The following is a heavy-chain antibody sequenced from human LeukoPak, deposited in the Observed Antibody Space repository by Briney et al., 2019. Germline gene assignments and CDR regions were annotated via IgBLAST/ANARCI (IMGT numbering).Heavy chain of an antibody. V-gene: IGHV1-18*04. CDR3: ARKGDSSSWFANASDI. J-gene: IGHJ3*02. D-gene: IGHD6-13*01. Sequence: ASVKVSCKASGYTFRNYGINWVRQVPGQGLEWMGWISAYNGNANYAQKLRGRVTMTTDTSTSTAYMELRSLRSDDTAVYYCARKGDSSSWFANASDIWGQGTMVTVSS. CDR1: GYTFRNYG. CDR2: ISAYNGNA.